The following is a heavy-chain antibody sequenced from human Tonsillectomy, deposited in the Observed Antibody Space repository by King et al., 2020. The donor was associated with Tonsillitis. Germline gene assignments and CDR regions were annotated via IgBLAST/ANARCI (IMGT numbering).Heavy chain of an antibody. D-gene: IGHD3-22*01. CDR2: ISHGASDK. CDR3: AITYDSSGYYYNARDY. Sequence: VQLVESGGGVVEPGKSLSLSFAVSGFILTSYAIHWVRQAPGKGLEWVAVISHGASDKYYADSVKGRFTVSRDNSKSTLYLQMNSRRAADTAVYYCAITYDSSGYYYNARDYWGQGTLVTVSS. V-gene: IGHV3-30-3*01. J-gene: IGHJ4*02. CDR1: GFILTSYA.